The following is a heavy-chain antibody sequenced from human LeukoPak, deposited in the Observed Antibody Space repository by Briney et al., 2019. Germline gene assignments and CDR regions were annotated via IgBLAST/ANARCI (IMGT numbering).Heavy chain of an antibody. D-gene: IGHD2-2*01. CDR3: AREVRYCSSTSCYPDAFDI. CDR1: GGSISSGDYY. J-gene: IGHJ3*02. CDR2: IYYSGST. V-gene: IGHV4-30-4*08. Sequence: PSETLSLTCTVSGGSISSGDYYWSWIRQPPGKGLEWIGYIYYSGSTYYNPSLKSRVTISVDTSKNQFSLKLSSVTAADTAVYYCAREVRYCSSTSCYPDAFDIWGQGTMVTVSS.